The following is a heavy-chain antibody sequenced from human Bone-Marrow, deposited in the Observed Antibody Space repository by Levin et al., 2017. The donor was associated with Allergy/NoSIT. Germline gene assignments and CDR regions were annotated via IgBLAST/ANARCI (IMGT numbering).Heavy chain of an antibody. CDR2: TYYRSKWSN. Sequence: SQTLSLTCAISGDSVSSTSVAWNWIRQSPSRGLEWLGRTYYRSKWSNDYAVFVKSRIAVNPDTSKNQFSLQLNSVTPEDTAVYYCARNKGGTVDYWGQGTPVTVSS. CDR3: ARNKGGTVDY. D-gene: IGHD2-15*01. CDR1: GDSVSSTSVA. V-gene: IGHV6-1*01. J-gene: IGHJ4*02.